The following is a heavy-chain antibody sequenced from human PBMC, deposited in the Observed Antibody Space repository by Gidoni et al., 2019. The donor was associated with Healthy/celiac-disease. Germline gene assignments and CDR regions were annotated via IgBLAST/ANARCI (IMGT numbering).Heavy chain of an antibody. J-gene: IGHJ4*02. CDR3: ARDIHPYYYDSSGYYYGASSDY. V-gene: IGHV1-18*01. Sequence: QVQLVQSGAEVKKPGASVKVSCKASGYTFTSYGISWVPQAPGQGLEWMGWISAYNGNTNYAQKLQGRVTMTTETSTSTAYMELRSLRSDDTAVYYCARDIHPYYYDSSGYYYGASSDYWGQGTLVTVSS. CDR1: GYTFTSYG. D-gene: IGHD3-22*01. CDR2: ISAYNGNT.